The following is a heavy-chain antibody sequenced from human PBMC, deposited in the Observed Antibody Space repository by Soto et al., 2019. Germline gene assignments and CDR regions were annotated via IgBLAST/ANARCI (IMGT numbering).Heavy chain of an antibody. CDR2: IYRSGST. CDR1: GDSVRNQY. Sequence: QVQMQESGPGLVKPSETLSLTCTVSGDSVRNQYWSWIRRPPGRGLEWIGYIYRSGSTKYNPSLKSRHTISVDTAKDQFPLKLSSVNAADTAVYYCARTLDYGHMDVWGKGTTVTVSS. V-gene: IGHV4-4*09. D-gene: IGHD3-16*01. CDR3: ARTLDYGHMDV. J-gene: IGHJ6*03.